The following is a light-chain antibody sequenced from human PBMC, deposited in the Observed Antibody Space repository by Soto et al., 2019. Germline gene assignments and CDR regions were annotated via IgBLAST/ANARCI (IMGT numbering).Light chain of an antibody. V-gene: IGKV3-11*01. CDR1: QSVSTY. J-gene: IGKJ2*01. CDR2: DAS. CDR3: QQRSNWPPYT. Sequence: EILLTQSPATLSLSPGERATLSCRTSQSVSTYLVWYQQKSGQAPRLLIYDASNRATGIPTRFSGSGSGTDFTLTISSLGPEDSAVYYCQQRSNWPPYTFGQGTKLEIK.